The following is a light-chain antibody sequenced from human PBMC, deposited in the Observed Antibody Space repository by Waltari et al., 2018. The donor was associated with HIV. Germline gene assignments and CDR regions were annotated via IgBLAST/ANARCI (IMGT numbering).Light chain of an antibody. Sequence: QSALTQPASVSGSPGQSITISCTGTSSDVGDYNNVSWYQHRPGKAPKLMFEEVSNLPSGVSTRFSGSKSGNTASLTISGLQAEDEADYYCSSYTTSSVVFGGGTKLTVL. V-gene: IGLV2-14*01. CDR2: EVS. J-gene: IGLJ2*01. CDR1: SSDVGDYNN. CDR3: SSYTTSSVV.